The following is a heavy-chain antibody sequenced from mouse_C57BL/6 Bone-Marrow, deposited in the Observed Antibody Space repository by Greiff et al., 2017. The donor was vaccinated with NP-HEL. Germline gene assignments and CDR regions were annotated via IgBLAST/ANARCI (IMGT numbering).Heavy chain of an antibody. CDR2: LWSDGST. J-gene: IGHJ2*01. D-gene: IGHD3-2*02. Sequence: QVQLKESGPGLVAPSQSLPITCTVSGFSLTSYGVHWVRQPPGKGLEWLVVLWSDGSTTYNSALKSRLSISKDNSKSQVFLKMNSLQTDDTAMYDCARHVPDSSGLFDYWGQGTTLTVSS. CDR1: GFSLTSYG. V-gene: IGHV2-6-1*01. CDR3: ARHVPDSSGLFDY.